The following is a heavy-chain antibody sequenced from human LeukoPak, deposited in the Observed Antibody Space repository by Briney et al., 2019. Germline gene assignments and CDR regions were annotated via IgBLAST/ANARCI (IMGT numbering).Heavy chain of an antibody. Sequence: PSETLSLTCTVSGGSISSYYWSWIRQPPGKGLEWIGYIYYSGSTNYNPSLKGRVTKSVDTSKNQFSLKLSSVTAADTAVYYCARAGVFCYGMVATRWFDPWGQGALVTVSS. CDR3: ARAGVFCYGMVATRWFDP. D-gene: IGHD5-12*01. J-gene: IGHJ5*02. CDR2: IYYSGST. CDR1: GGSISSYY. V-gene: IGHV4-59*01.